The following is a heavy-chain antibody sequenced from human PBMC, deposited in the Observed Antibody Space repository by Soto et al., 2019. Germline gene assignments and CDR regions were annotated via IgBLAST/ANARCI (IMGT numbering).Heavy chain of an antibody. V-gene: IGHV4-59*01. CDR1: GGSISSYY. J-gene: IGHJ4*02. D-gene: IGHD6-13*01. CDR2: IYYSGST. CDR3: AGAFTTSIAAAGASDY. Sequence: SETLSLTCTVSGGSISSYYWSWIRQPPGKGLEWIGYIYYSGSTNYNPSLKSRVTISVDTSKNQFSLKLSSVTAADTAVYYCAGAFTTSIAAAGASDYWGQGTLVTVSS.